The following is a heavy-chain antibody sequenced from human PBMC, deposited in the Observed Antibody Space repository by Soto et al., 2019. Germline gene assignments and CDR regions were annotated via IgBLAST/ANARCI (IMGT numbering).Heavy chain of an antibody. CDR2: INPMLTVT. D-gene: IGHD2-2*01. Sequence: QVHLEQSGAEVKKPGSSGKVSCKAAGGTFSTYTLIWVRQAPGQGLEWMGRINPMLTVTNSAQKFQGRVTLTADKSTSTAFMELTSLTSDDTAVYYCSIGSWSAETFDVWGQGTMVTVSS. J-gene: IGHJ3*01. V-gene: IGHV1-69*02. CDR3: SIGSWSAETFDV. CDR1: GGTFSTYT.